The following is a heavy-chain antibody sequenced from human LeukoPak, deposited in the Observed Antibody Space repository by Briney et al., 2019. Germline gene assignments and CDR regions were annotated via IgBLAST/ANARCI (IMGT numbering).Heavy chain of an antibody. J-gene: IGHJ4*02. CDR1: GCTFNYYA. CDR3: ARHDSFIPY. Sequence: GGSLRLSCAASGCTFNYYAMSWVRQAPGKGLEWVSGISDNEGSTYYTDSVKGRFTISRDNTKNTVYLQMNNLRPDDTAVYFYARHDSFIPYWGQGTLVTVSS. D-gene: IGHD5-18*01. V-gene: IGHV3-23*01. CDR2: ISDNEGST.